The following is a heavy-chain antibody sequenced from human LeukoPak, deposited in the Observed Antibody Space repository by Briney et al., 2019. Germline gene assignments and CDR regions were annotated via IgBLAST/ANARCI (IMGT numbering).Heavy chain of an antibody. CDR1: GFTFSNAW. J-gene: IGHJ5*02. CDR3: TTDRIAVAGYNWFDP. V-gene: IGHV3-15*01. D-gene: IGHD6-19*01. CDR2: IKSKTDGGTT. Sequence: GGSLRLSCAASGFTFSNAWMSWVRQAPGKGLEWVSRIKSKTDGGTTDYAAPVKGRFTISRDDSKNTLYLQMSSLKTEDTAVYYCTTDRIAVAGYNWFDPWGQGTLVTVSS.